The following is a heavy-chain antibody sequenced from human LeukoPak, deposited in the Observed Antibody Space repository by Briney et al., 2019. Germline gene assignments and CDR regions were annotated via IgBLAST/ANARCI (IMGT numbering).Heavy chain of an antibody. CDR2: INYSGST. V-gene: IGHV4-59*01. Sequence: SETLSLTCTVYGGSISSYYWSWIRQPPGKGLEWIGYINYSGSTNYNPSLKSRVTISVDTSKNQFSLKLSSVTAADTAVYYCARANDYGDSFDYWGQGTLVTVSS. CDR1: GGSISSYY. D-gene: IGHD4-17*01. CDR3: ARANDYGDSFDY. J-gene: IGHJ4*02.